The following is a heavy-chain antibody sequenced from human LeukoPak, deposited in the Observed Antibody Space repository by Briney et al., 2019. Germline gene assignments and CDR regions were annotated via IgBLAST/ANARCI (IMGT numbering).Heavy chain of an antibody. Sequence: GGSLRLSCAASGFTFSSYSMNWVRQAPGKGLEWVSSISSSSSYIYYADSVKGRFTISRDSSKNTLYLQMNSLRPEDTAVYYCARARPSMWIDYWGQGTLVTVSS. CDR3: ARARPSMWIDY. CDR2: ISSSSSYI. J-gene: IGHJ4*02. CDR1: GFTFSSYS. D-gene: IGHD5-12*01. V-gene: IGHV3-21*01.